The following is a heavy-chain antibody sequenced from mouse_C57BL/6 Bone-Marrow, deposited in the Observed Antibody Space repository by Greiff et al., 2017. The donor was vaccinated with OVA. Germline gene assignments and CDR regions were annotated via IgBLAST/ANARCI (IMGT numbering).Heavy chain of an antibody. CDR1: GYAFTNYL. Sequence: QVQLQQSGTELVKPGASVKLSCKASGYAFTNYLIEWVKQRPGQGLEWIGVINPGSGGTNYNEKFKGKATLTADKSSSTAYMQLSSLTSEDSAVYFCARGDYPTNFDYWGQGTTLTVSS. CDR3: ARGDYPTNFDY. D-gene: IGHD5-5*01. V-gene: IGHV1-54*01. J-gene: IGHJ2*01. CDR2: INPGSGGT.